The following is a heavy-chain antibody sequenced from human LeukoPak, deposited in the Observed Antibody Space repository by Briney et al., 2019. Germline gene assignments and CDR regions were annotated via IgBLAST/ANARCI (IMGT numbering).Heavy chain of an antibody. D-gene: IGHD2/OR15-2a*01. V-gene: IGHV3-11*01. Sequence: PGGSLRLSCAASGFTFSDYYISWIRQAPGKGLEWVSYISSSGSTIYYADSGKGRLTIPTDNPKKSPCSQTASLRTTSPGVSLRARARGPSTRDPPFGYWGQGTLVTVSS. CDR1: GFTFSDYY. CDR2: ISSSGSTI. CDR3: ARARGPSTRDPPFGY. J-gene: IGHJ4*02.